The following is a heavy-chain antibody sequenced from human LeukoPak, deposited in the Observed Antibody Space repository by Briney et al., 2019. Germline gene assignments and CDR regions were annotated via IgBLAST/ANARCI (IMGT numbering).Heavy chain of an antibody. CDR1: GFTFSSYS. J-gene: IGHJ4*02. Sequence: GGSLRLSCAASGFTFSSYSMNWVRQAPGKGLEWVSVIYSGGSTYYADSVKGRFTISRDNSKNTLYLQMNSLRAEDTAVYYCARDPTYYYDSSGQYWGQGTLVTVSS. D-gene: IGHD3-22*01. CDR2: IYSGGST. CDR3: ARDPTYYYDSSGQY. V-gene: IGHV3-53*01.